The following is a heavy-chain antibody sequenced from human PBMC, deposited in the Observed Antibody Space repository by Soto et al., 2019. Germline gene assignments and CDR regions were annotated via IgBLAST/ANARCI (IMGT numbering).Heavy chain of an antibody. D-gene: IGHD2-2*01. CDR3: AKDLGYCSSTSCYAGDYYYGMDV. J-gene: IGHJ6*02. CDR1: GFTFSSYA. CDR2: ISGSGGST. Sequence: GGSLRLSCAASGFTFSSYAMSWVRQAPGKGLEWVSAISGSGGSTYYADSVKGRFTISRDNSKNTLYLQMNSLRAEDTAVYYCAKDLGYCSSTSCYAGDYYYGMDVWGQGTTVTVSS. V-gene: IGHV3-23*01.